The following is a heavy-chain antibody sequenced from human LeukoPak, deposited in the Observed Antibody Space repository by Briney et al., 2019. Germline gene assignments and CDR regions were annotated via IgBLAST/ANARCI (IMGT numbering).Heavy chain of an antibody. D-gene: IGHD6-13*01. CDR3: ARDWGLVEAAGDY. CDR2: IKEDGSAK. Sequence: PGGSLRLSCTASGFSFGDYVMNWFRQAPGKGLEWVANIKEDGSAKYYVDSVKGRFTISKDNAKNSLYLQMDSLRAEDTAVYYCARDWGLVEAAGDYWGQGTLVTVSS. V-gene: IGHV3-7*05. J-gene: IGHJ4*02. CDR1: GFSFGDYV.